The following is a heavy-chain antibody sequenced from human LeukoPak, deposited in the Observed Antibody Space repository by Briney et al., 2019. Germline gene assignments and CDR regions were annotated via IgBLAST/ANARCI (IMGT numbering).Heavy chain of an antibody. CDR1: GFTFSSYG. D-gene: IGHD1-1*01. CDR3: ARDSGHYFDY. V-gene: IGHV3-33*07. J-gene: IGHJ4*02. CDR2: IWYDGIKK. Sequence: PGRSLRLSCAASGFTFSSYGMYWVRQAPGKGLEWVGVIWYDGIKKNYADSVKGRFTISRDNSKNTLHQQMNSLRAEDTAVYYCARDSGHYFDYWGQGTLVTVSS.